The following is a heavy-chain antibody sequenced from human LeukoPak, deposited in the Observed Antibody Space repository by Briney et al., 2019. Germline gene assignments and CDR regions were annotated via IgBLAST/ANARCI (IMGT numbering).Heavy chain of an antibody. CDR1: GGSISSYY. V-gene: IGHV4-59*01. Sequence: PSETLSLTCTVTGGSISSYYWSWIRQPPGKGLEWIGYIYYTGSTRYNPSPKSRVTISVDTSKNQFSLKLSSVPAADTAVYYCARQQLSQLYYFDNWGQGTLVTVSS. CDR2: IYYTGST. CDR3: ARQQLSQLYYFDN. D-gene: IGHD6-13*01. J-gene: IGHJ4*02.